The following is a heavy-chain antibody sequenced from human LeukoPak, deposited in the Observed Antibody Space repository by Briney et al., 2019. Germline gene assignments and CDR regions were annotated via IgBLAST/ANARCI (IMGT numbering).Heavy chain of an antibody. V-gene: IGHV1-69*13. CDR1: GGTFSSYA. CDR2: IIPIFGTA. CDR3: ARDTMVRGVN. D-gene: IGHD3-10*01. Sequence: AASVKVSCKASGGTFSSYAISWVRQAPGQGLEWMGGIIPIFGTANYAQKFQGRVTITADESTSTAYMELRSLRSEDTAVYYCARDTMVRGVNWGQGTLVTVSS. J-gene: IGHJ4*02.